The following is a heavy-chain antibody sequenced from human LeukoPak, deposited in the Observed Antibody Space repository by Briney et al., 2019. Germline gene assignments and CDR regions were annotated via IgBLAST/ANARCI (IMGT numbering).Heavy chain of an antibody. CDR3: ARDRAPRSYYYGSGSSWGYFDY. J-gene: IGHJ4*02. Sequence: LVKVSCKASGGTFSSYAISWVRQAPGQGLEWMGGIIPIFGTANYAQKFQGRVTITADKSTSTAYMELSSLRSEDTAVYYCARDRAPRSYYYGSGSSWGYFDYWGQGTLVTVSS. D-gene: IGHD3-10*01. CDR1: GGTFSSYA. CDR2: IIPIFGTA. V-gene: IGHV1-69*06.